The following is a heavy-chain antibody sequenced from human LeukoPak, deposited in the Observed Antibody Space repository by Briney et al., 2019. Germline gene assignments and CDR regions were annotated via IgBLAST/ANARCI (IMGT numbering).Heavy chain of an antibody. D-gene: IGHD6-19*01. J-gene: IGHJ4*01. CDR2: IYSGGNT. Sequence: GGSLRLSCAASGFTVSNNYMSWVRQRPGKGLEWVSVIYSGGNTYYADSVRGRFTISRDNSQNTLYLQMNSLRVDDTALYFCARAGFYSGWYVVNFWGHGTLVTVSS. V-gene: IGHV3-53*03. CDR1: GFTVSNNY. CDR3: ARAGFYSGWYVVNF.